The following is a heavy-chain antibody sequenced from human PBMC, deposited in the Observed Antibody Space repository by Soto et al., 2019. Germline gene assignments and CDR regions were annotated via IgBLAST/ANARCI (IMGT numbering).Heavy chain of an antibody. CDR1: GGTFSSYA. D-gene: IGHD6-13*01. CDR2: IIPIFGTE. CDR3: ARLGSADGNVNSFDY. Sequence: SVKVSCKASGGTFSSYAISWVRQAPGQGLEWMGGIIPIFGTENYAQKFQGRVTITADKSTSTAYMELSSLRSEDTAVYYCARLGSADGNVNSFDYWGQGTLVTVSS. V-gene: IGHV1-69*06. J-gene: IGHJ4*02.